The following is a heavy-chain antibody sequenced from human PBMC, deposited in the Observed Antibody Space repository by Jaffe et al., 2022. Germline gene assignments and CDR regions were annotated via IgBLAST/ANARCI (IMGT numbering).Heavy chain of an antibody. V-gene: IGHV4-59*01. CDR2: IYYSGST. J-gene: IGHJ6*03. Sequence: QVQLQESGPGLVKPSETLSLTCTVSGGSISSYYWSWIRQPPGKGLEWIGYIYYSGSTNYNPSLKSRVTISVDTSKNQFSLKLSSVTAADTAVYYCARVPGGYDFYYYYMDVWGKGTTVTVSS. D-gene: IGHD5-12*01. CDR3: ARVPGGYDFYYYYMDV. CDR1: GGSISSYY.